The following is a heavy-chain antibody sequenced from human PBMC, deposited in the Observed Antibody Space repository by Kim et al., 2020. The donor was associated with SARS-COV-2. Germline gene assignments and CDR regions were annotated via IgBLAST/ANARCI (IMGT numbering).Heavy chain of an antibody. Sequence: ASVKVSCKASGYTFTSYGISWVRQAPGQGLEWMGWISAYNGNTNYAQKLQGRVTMTTDTSTSTAYMELRSLRSDDTAVYYCARGPRKTPRIIAAAGTQDYWGQGTLVTVSS. V-gene: IGHV1-18*01. D-gene: IGHD6-13*01. CDR1: GYTFTSYG. CDR2: ISAYNGNT. J-gene: IGHJ4*02. CDR3: ARGPRKTPRIIAAAGTQDY.